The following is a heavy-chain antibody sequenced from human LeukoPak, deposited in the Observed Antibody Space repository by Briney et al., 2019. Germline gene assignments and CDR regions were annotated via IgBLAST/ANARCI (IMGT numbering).Heavy chain of an antibody. CDR1: GFTFSRYD. CDR2: ISRTVTTT. Sequence: GGSLRLFCAASGFTFSRYDLSWVRQAPGKGLECVSTISRTVTTTYYADSVKGRFTISRDNSKNTLYLQMNSLRAEDTAVYYCAKDWLLRRLIYYYYMDVWGKGTTVTVSS. J-gene: IGHJ6*03. CDR3: AKDWLLRRLIYYYYMDV. D-gene: IGHD5-18*01. V-gene: IGHV3-23*01.